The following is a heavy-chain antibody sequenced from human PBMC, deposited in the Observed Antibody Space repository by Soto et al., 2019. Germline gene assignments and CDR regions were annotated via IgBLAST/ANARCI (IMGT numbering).Heavy chain of an antibody. Sequence: SETLSLTCAVSGGSISSCGSSWSWIRQPPGKGLEWIGYIYHSGSTYYNPSLKSRVTISVDRSKNQFSLKLSSVTAADTAVYYCARAGDSSGPVALGYWGQGTLVTVS. D-gene: IGHD6-19*01. CDR2: IYHSGST. V-gene: IGHV4-30-2*01. CDR1: GGSISSCGSS. CDR3: ARAGDSSGPVALGY. J-gene: IGHJ4*02.